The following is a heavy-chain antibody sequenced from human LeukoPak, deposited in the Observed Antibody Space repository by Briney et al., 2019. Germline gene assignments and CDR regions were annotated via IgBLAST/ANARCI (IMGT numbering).Heavy chain of an antibody. CDR1: GFTFSSYR. CDR2: INSDGIST. V-gene: IGHV3-74*01. Sequence: QPGGSLRLSCAASGFTFSSYRMHWVRQAPGEGLVWVSRINSDGISTNYADSVKGRFTISRDNAKSTLCLQMNSLRAEDTAVYYCARIPYDSSGYYDYWGQGTLVTVSS. CDR3: ARIPYDSSGYYDY. J-gene: IGHJ4*02. D-gene: IGHD3-22*01.